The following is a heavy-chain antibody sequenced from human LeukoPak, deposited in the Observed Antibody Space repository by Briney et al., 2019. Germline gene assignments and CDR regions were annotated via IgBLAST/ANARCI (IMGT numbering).Heavy chain of an antibody. Sequence: ASVKVSCKASGYTFTSYGISWVRQAPGQGLEWIGWISAYNGNTNYAQKLQGRVTMTTDTSTSTAYMELRSLRSDDTAVYYCASGYCSGGSCYGPFDYWGQGTLVTVSS. CDR3: ASGYCSGGSCYGPFDY. CDR2: ISAYNGNT. D-gene: IGHD2-15*01. J-gene: IGHJ4*02. CDR1: GYTFTSYG. V-gene: IGHV1-18*01.